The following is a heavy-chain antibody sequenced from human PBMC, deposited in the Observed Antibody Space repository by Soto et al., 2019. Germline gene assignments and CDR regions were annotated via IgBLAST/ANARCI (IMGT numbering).Heavy chain of an antibody. CDR3: ATRPMATITYFNGMDV. V-gene: IGHV1-69*12. CDR2: IIPIFGTA. Sequence: QVQLVQSGAEVKKPGSSVKVSCKDSGGTFSSYAISWVRQAPGQGLEWMGGIIPIFGTANYAQKFQGRVTITVDEATRTAYMELISLLSDNRAVYYCATRPMATITYFNGMDVCGHGTTVTVSS. D-gene: IGHD5-12*01. CDR1: GGTFSSYA. J-gene: IGHJ6*02.